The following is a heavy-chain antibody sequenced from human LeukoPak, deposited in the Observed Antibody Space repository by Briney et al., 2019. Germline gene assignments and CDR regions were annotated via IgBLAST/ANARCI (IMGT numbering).Heavy chain of an antibody. Sequence: ASVKVSCKASGYTFTGYYMHWVRQAPGQGLEWMGWINPNSSGTNYAQKFQGRVTMTRDTSISTVYMELSRLRSDDTAVYYCASGEPRYNWFDPWGQGTLVTVSS. CDR3: ASGEPRYNWFDP. CDR2: INPNSSGT. V-gene: IGHV1-2*02. D-gene: IGHD1-26*01. J-gene: IGHJ5*02. CDR1: GYTFTGYY.